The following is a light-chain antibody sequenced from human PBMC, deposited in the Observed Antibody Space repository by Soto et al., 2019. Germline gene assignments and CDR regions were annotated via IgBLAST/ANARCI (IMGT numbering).Light chain of an antibody. CDR2: DVS. CDR3: SSYTTSGSLV. V-gene: IGLV2-14*01. CDR1: SSDVGGYNY. J-gene: IGLJ2*01. Sequence: QSALIQPPSVPVSPGQSITIACTPTSSDVGGYNYVSWYQQHPGKAPKLMIYDVSNRPSGVSNRFSGSKSGNTASLTISGLQAEDEADYYCSSYTTSGSLVFGGGTQLTVL.